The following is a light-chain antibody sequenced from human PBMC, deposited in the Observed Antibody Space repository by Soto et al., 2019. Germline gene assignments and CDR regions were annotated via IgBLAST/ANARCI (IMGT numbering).Light chain of an antibody. CDR2: GAS. CDR1: QSVSSN. V-gene: IGKV3-20*01. CDR3: HQYGSSPRT. Sequence: EIVFTQSPGTLSLSPGERATLSCRASQSVSSNLAWYQQKPGQAPRLLIYGASTRATGIPDRFSGSGSGTDFTLTISRLEPEDFAVYYCHQYGSSPRTFGQGTKVDIK. J-gene: IGKJ1*01.